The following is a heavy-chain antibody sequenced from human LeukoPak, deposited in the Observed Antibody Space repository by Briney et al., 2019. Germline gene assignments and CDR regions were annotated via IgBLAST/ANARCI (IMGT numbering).Heavy chain of an antibody. CDR2: INPSGGST. Sequence: ASVKVSCKASGYTFTNYYVHWVRQAPGQGLEWMGIINPSGGSTNYAQRFQGRVTVTRDTSTSTVHLELSSLRSEDTAVYYCARDISVVVVVAAYYFDYWGQGTLVTVSS. J-gene: IGHJ4*02. V-gene: IGHV1-46*01. CDR1: GYTFTNYY. D-gene: IGHD2-15*01. CDR3: ARDISVVVVVAAYYFDY.